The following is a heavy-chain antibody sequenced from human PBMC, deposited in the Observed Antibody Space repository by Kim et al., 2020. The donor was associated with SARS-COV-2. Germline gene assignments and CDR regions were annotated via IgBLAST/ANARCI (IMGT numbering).Heavy chain of an antibody. CDR1: GFTFDDYA. CDR2: ISWNSGSI. CDR3: AKDNYSSGWFWAFDI. Sequence: GGSLRLSCAASGFTFDDYAMHWVRQAPGKGLEWVSGISWNSGSIGYVDSVKGRFTISRDNAKNSLYLQMNSLRAEDTALYYCAKDNYSSGWFWAFDIWGQGTMVTVSS. D-gene: IGHD6-19*01. J-gene: IGHJ3*02. V-gene: IGHV3-9*01.